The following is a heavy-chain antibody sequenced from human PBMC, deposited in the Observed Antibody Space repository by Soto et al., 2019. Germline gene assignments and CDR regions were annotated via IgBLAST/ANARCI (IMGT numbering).Heavy chain of an antibody. CDR1: GFTFSSYS. CDR2: ISSSSSYI. V-gene: IGHV3-21*01. J-gene: IGHJ6*02. CDR3: ARDLKPMIVVVPLGYYYGMDV. D-gene: IGHD3-22*01. Sequence: KPGGSLRLSCAASGFTFSSYSMNWVRQAPGKGLEWVSSISSSSSYIYYADSVKGRFTISRDNAKNSLYLQMNSLRAEDTAVYYCARDLKPMIVVVPLGYYYGMDVWGQGTTVTVSS.